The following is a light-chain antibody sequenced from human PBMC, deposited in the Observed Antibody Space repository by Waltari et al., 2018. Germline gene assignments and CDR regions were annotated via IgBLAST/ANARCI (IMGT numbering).Light chain of an antibody. V-gene: IGLV2-11*01. CDR3: CSLAGSVYSWV. CDR2: DVS. CDR1: SSDVGGYNY. J-gene: IGLJ3*02. Sequence: QSALTQPRSVSGSPGQSVTISCTGTSSDVGGYNYVSWYQQHPGKAPKLMIYDVSKRPSGVPDRFSGSKSGNTASLTISGLQTEDEADYFCCSLAGSVYSWVFGGGTKLTVL.